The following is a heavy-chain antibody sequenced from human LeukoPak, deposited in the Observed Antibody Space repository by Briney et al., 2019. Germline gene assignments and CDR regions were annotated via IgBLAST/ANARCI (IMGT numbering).Heavy chain of an antibody. Sequence: ASVKVSCKASGYTFTGYYMHWVRQAPGQGLEWMGWINPNSGGTNYAQKLQGRVTMTTDTSTSTAYMELRSLRSDDTAVYYCARGAAAAAGTFDYWGQGTLVTVSS. CDR3: ARGAAAAAGTFDY. CDR1: GYTFTGYY. V-gene: IGHV1-2*02. CDR2: INPNSGGT. J-gene: IGHJ4*02. D-gene: IGHD6-13*01.